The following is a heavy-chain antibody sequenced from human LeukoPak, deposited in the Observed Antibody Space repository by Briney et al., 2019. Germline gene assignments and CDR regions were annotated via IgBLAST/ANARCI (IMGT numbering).Heavy chain of an antibody. CDR1: GFTFSSYG. J-gene: IGHJ4*02. CDR2: TSYDGTDT. CDR3: AKRGVVIRVILVGFHKEAYYFDS. V-gene: IGHV3-30*18. Sequence: PGGSLRLSCAASGFTFSSYGIHWARQAPGKGLEWVALTSYDGTDTYYADSVKGRFTISRDNTKNTLSLQMNSLRAEDTAVYFCAKRGVVIRVILVGFHKEAYYFDSWGQGALVTVSS. D-gene: IGHD3-22*01.